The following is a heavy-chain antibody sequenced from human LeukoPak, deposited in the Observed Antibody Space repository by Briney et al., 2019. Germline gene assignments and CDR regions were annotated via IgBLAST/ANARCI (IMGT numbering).Heavy chain of an antibody. CDR2: IIPIFGTA. Sequence: ASVKVSCKASGGTFSSYAISWVRQAPGQGLEWMGGIIPIFGTANYAQKFQGRVTITTDESTSTAYVELSSLRSEDTAVYYCARSGCSSTSCYGGGTDYWGQGTLVTVSS. D-gene: IGHD2-2*01. CDR1: GGTFSSYA. J-gene: IGHJ4*02. CDR3: ARSGCSSTSCYGGGTDY. V-gene: IGHV1-69*05.